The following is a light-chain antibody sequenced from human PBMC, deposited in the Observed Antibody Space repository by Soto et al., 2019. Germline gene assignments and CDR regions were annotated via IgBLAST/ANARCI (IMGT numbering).Light chain of an antibody. Sequence: QAVVTQPPSVSGAPGQRVTISCTGSNSNIGAGYDVNWYQHLPGTAPKLLIYGDTIRPSGVPDRFSGSKSATSASLAIAGLQVEDEGDYYCQSYDSSLSGPVLFGGGTQLTVL. CDR1: NSNIGAGYD. V-gene: IGLV1-40*01. CDR2: GDT. CDR3: QSYDSSLSGPVL. J-gene: IGLJ2*01.